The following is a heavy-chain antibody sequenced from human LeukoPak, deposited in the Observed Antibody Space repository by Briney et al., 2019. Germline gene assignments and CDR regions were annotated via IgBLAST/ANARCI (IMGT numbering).Heavy chain of an antibody. CDR2: ISGSGGST. CDR1: GFTFTRYS. D-gene: IGHD5-18*01. V-gene: IGHV3-23*01. J-gene: IGHJ4*02. Sequence: GGSLRLSCAASGFTFTRYSMNWVRQAPGKGLEWVSAISGSGGSTYYADSVKGRFTISRDNSKNTLYLQMNSLRAEDTAVYYCAKRLLGYSYGYSNFDYWGQGTLVTVSS. CDR3: AKRLLGYSYGYSNFDY.